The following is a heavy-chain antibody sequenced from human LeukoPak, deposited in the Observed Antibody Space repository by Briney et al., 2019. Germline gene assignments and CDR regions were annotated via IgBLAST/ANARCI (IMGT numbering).Heavy chain of an antibody. CDR2: INPNSGST. CDR3: ARGPTSQLMVYAILYYYYYYGMDV. D-gene: IGHD2-8*01. Sequence: GASVKVSCKASGYTFTDYYMHWVRQAPGQGLEWMGRINPNSGSTNYAQKFQGRVTMTRDTSISTAYMELSRLRSDDTAVYYCARGPTSQLMVYAILYYYYYYGMDVWGQGTTVTVSS. V-gene: IGHV1-2*06. J-gene: IGHJ6*02. CDR1: GYTFTDYY.